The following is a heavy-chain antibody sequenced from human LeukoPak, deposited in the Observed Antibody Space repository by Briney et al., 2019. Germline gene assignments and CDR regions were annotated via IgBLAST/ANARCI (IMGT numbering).Heavy chain of an antibody. CDR2: ISSSSSNT. V-gene: IGHV3-48*02. CDR3: TREGEDGSYSNY. D-gene: IGHD1-26*01. CDR1: GFTFSDFS. Sequence: GGSLRFSCLASGFTFSDFSMNWVRQAPGKGLEWISYISSSSSNTFYADSVKGRFTVSRDNAKNSLYLQISSLRDEDTAVYYCTREGEDGSYSNYWGQGTLVTVSS. J-gene: IGHJ4*02.